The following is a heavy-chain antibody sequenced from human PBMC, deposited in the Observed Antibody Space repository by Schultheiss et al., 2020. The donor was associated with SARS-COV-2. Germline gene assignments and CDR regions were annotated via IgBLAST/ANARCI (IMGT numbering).Heavy chain of an antibody. D-gene: IGHD1-26*01. CDR1: GFTFSSYG. CDR2: IWYDGSNK. Sequence: GGSLRLSCAASGFTFSSYGMHWVRQAPGKGLEWVAVIWYDGSNKYYADSVKGRFTISRDNAKNSLYLQMNSLRAEDTALYYCAKDGSGSGSLGGGYFDYWGQGTLVTVSS. J-gene: IGHJ4*02. V-gene: IGHV3-33*03. CDR3: AKDGSGSGSLGGGYFDY.